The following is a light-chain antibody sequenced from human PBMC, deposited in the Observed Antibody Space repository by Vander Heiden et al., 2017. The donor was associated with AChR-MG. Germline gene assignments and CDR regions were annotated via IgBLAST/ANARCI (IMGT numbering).Light chain of an antibody. V-gene: IGLV1-47*01. CDR2: RNY. CDR1: NSNIGSGY. J-gene: IGLJ3*02. Sequence: QSVLTPPPSASGTPGQRVTLSCSGTNSNIGSGYIHWYQQLPGTAPTVLIYRNYQRPSGVPDRFSGSKSGASASLAISGLRSEDEAHYYCAAWDDSLSGWVFGGGTKLTVL. CDR3: AAWDDSLSGWV.